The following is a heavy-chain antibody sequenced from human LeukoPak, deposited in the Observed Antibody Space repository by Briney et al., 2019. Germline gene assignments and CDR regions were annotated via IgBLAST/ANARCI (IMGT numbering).Heavy chain of an antibody. Sequence: ASVKVSCKASGGTFSSYAISWVRQAPGQGLEWMGGIIPIFGTANYAQKFQGRVTITADESTSTAYMELSSLRSEDTAVYYCARAPNYYYGDFDYWGQGTLVTVSS. CDR1: GGTFSSYA. J-gene: IGHJ4*02. D-gene: IGHD3-10*01. V-gene: IGHV1-69*13. CDR2: IIPIFGTA. CDR3: ARAPNYYYGDFDY.